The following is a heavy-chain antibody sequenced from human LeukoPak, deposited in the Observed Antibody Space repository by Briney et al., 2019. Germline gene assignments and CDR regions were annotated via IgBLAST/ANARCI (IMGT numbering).Heavy chain of an antibody. CDR1: GFTFSSYS. CDR2: ISSSSSYI. CDR3: AKDSDYVWGSYRYPPYYDY. Sequence: PGGSLRLSCAASGFTFSSYSMNWDRQAPGKGLEWVSSISSSSSYIYYADSVKGRFTISRDNSKNTLYLQMNSLRAEDTAVYYCAKDSDYVWGSYRYPPYYDYWGQGTLVTVSS. V-gene: IGHV3-21*04. J-gene: IGHJ4*02. D-gene: IGHD3-16*02.